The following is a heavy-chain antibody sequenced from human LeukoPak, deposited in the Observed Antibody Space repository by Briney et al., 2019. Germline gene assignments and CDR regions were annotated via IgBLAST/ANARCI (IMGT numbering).Heavy chain of an antibody. Sequence: GASVKVSCKASGYTFTSYDINWVRQAPGQGLEWMGWMNPNSGNTGYAQKFQGRVTMTRYTSISTAYMELSSLRSEDTAVYYCARDRGRNTIFGVVITYNWFDPWGQGTLVTVSS. CDR3: ARDRGRNTIFGVVITYNWFDP. CDR1: GYTFTSYD. D-gene: IGHD3-3*01. J-gene: IGHJ5*02. CDR2: MNPNSGNT. V-gene: IGHV1-8*01.